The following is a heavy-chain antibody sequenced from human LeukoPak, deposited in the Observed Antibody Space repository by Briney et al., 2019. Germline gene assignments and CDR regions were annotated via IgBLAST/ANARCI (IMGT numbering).Heavy chain of an antibody. CDR1: GGTFSSYA. Sequence: GASVKVSCKASGGTFSSYAISWVRQAPGQGLEWMGRIIPIFGTANYAQKFQGRVTITTDESTSTAYMELSSLRSEDTAVYYCARGRYYYDSSGYYYPADYWGQGTLVTVSS. V-gene: IGHV1-69*05. D-gene: IGHD3-22*01. CDR2: IIPIFGTA. CDR3: ARGRYYYDSSGYYYPADY. J-gene: IGHJ4*02.